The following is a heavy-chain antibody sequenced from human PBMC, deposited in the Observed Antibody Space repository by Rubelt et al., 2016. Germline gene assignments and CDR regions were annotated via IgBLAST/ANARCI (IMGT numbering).Heavy chain of an antibody. Sequence: QLQLQESGPGLVKPSETLSLTCTVSGGSISSSSYYWGLIRQPPGKGLEWIGSIYYSGSTYYNPSLKSRVTSAVETSKKQFSLKLSSVTAADTAVDYCARGSGITFGGVIGVWGQGTLVTVSS. D-gene: IGHD3-16*01. V-gene: IGHV4-39*01. CDR3: ARGSGITFGGVIGV. CDR1: GGSISSSSYY. J-gene: IGHJ4*02. CDR2: IYYSGST.